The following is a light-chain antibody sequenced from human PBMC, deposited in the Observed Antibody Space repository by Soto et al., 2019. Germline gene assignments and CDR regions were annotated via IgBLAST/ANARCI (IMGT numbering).Light chain of an antibody. CDR1: SSDVGSYNL. CDR3: CSYAGSSTLV. J-gene: IGLJ2*01. V-gene: IGLV2-23*02. Sequence: QSALTQPASVSGSPGQSITLSCTGTSSDVGSYNLVSWYQQHPGKAPQLMIYEVSKRPSGVSNRFSGSKSGNTASLTISGLQAEDEADYYCCSYAGSSTLVFGGGTKLTVL. CDR2: EVS.